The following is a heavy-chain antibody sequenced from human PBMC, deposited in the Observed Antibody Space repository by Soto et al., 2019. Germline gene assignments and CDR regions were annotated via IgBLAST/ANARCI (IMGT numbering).Heavy chain of an antibody. CDR2: IYYSGST. CDR1: GGSISSSSYY. V-gene: IGHV4-39*01. Sequence: PSETLSLTCTVSGGSISSSSYYWGWIRQPPGKGLEWIGSIYYSGSTYYNPSLKSRVTISVDTSKNQFSLKLSSVTAADTAVYYCARAHYGDYGYGMDVWGQGTPVTAP. CDR3: ARAHYGDYGYGMDV. D-gene: IGHD4-17*01. J-gene: IGHJ6*02.